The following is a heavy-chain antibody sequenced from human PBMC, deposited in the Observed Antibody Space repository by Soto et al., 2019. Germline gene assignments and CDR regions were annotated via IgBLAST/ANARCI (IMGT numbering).Heavy chain of an antibody. CDR2: IYYSGST. Sequence: QLQLQESGPGLVKPSETLSLTCTVSGGSISSSSYYWGWIRQPPGKGLEWIGSIYYSGSTYYNPSIKSRVTISVDTSKNQFSLKLSSVTAADTAVYYCARLLQYYDPSGPLNDAFDIWGQGTMVTVSS. J-gene: IGHJ3*02. CDR3: ARLLQYYDPSGPLNDAFDI. CDR1: GGSISSSSYY. D-gene: IGHD3-22*01. V-gene: IGHV4-39*01.